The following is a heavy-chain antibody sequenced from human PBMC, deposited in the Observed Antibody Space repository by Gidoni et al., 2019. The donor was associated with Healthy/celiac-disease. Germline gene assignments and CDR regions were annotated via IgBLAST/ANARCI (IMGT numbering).Heavy chain of an antibody. J-gene: IGHJ4*02. V-gene: IGHV3-30*04. Sequence: QVQLVESGGGVVQPGRSLRLSCAASGFTFSSYAMHWVRQAPGKGLEWVAVISYDGSNKYYADSVKGRFTISRDNSKNTLYLQMNSLRAEDTAVYYCARDSVRTLYYYDSSGYGCFDYWGQGTLVTVSS. CDR2: ISYDGSNK. CDR3: ARDSVRTLYYYDSSGYGCFDY. D-gene: IGHD3-22*01. CDR1: GFTFSSYA.